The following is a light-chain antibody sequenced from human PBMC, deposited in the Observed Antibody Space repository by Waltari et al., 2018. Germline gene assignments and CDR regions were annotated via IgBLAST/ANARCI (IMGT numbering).Light chain of an antibody. J-gene: IGLJ2*01. Sequence: QSVLTQPPSASGNPGQRVTISCSGTYSNMGSPSANWCQHPPGTAPKLLTHSNTERPSGVPGRFSGSKSGTSASLAISGLQSEDEGDYYCALWDDSLNGVVFGGGTKLTVL. CDR2: SNT. V-gene: IGLV1-44*01. CDR3: ALWDDSLNGVV. CDR1: YSNMGSPS.